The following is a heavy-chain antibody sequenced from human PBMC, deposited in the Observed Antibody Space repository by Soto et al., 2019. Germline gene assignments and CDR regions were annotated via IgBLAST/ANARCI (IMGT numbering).Heavy chain of an antibody. D-gene: IGHD5-12*01. CDR1: GASISSGRSY. J-gene: IGHJ4*02. V-gene: IGHV4-31*03. CDR3: ASDNGYGHFDR. Sequence: SETLSLTCTVSGASISSGRSYWSWIRQHPGKGLEWIVYMFYSGSTYYHPSLKSRVNISAATSKNQFSLRLTSVTPAERAVYYSASDNGYGHFDRWGQGTLVTVSS. CDR2: MFYSGST.